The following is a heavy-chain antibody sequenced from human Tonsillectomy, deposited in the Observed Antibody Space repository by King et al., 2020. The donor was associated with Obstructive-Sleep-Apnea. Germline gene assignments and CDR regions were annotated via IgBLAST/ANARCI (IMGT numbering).Heavy chain of an antibody. Sequence: VQLQQWGAGLLKPSETLSLTCAVYGGSVSGYYWSWIRQPPGKGLEWIGEINHSGSTNYNPSLKSRVTISVDTSKNQFSLKLNSVTAADTAVYYCASPFRPLDHWGQGTLVTVSS. J-gene: IGHJ4*02. CDR2: INHSGST. V-gene: IGHV4-34*01. CDR3: ASPFRPLDH. CDR1: GGSVSGYY.